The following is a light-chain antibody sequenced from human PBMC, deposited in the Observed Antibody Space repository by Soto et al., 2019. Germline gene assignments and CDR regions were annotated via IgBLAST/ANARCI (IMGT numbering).Light chain of an antibody. V-gene: IGLV2-14*01. J-gene: IGLJ1*01. CDR3: SSYRTGGPFV. Sequence: QSALTQPVSVSGSPGQSIAISCTGTSSDVGGYNYVSWYQQLPGKAPKLLISEVSNRPSGVSHRFSGSKSGNTASLTISGIQAEDEADYYCSSYRTGGPFVFGTGTKLTVL. CDR1: SSDVGGYNY. CDR2: EVS.